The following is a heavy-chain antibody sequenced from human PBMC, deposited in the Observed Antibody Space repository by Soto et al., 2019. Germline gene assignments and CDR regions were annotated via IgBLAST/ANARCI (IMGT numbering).Heavy chain of an antibody. J-gene: IGHJ5*02. CDR1: GGSITGYY. D-gene: IGHD4-4*01. Sequence: QVQLQESGPGLVQPSETLSLTCTVSGGSITGYYWSWIRQPPGKGPVWIGNIHYSGSTNYNPSLKSRVTISVDPSKSLFSLRLSSVTAAETAVYYCARHSYYSNPLRFDPWGQGTLVTVSS. V-gene: IGHV4-59*08. CDR3: ARHSYYSNPLRFDP. CDR2: IHYSGST.